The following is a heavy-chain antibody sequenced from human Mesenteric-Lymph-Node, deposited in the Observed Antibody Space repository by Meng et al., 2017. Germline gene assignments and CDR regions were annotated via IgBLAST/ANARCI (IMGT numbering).Heavy chain of an antibody. V-gene: IGHV1-46*01. Sequence: QVRLVQSGAEVKKPGASVKVSCKTSGYTFTSYDINWVRQAPGLGFEWMGIINPSGGSTFYAPKFQGRATMTRETSASTVHLELSSLRSDDTAMYYCVRDARRESSYGYAYDNWGQGTLVTVSS. CDR2: INPSGGST. D-gene: IGHD5-18*01. CDR3: VRDARRESSYGYAYDN. CDR1: GYTFTSYD. J-gene: IGHJ4*02.